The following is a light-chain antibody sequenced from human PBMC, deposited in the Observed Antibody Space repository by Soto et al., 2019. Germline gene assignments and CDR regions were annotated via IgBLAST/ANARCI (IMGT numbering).Light chain of an antibody. CDR2: DAF. Sequence: EIVLTQSPATLSLSPGERATLSCRASQSVSSNLAWYQQKLSQAPRLLIYDAFNRATGIPVRFSGSASRTDFTLIISYLEPEDLPVYCCKHRSRLPTFGKRTKME. J-gene: IGKJ2*01. V-gene: IGKV3-11*01. CDR1: QSVSSN. CDR3: KHRSRLPT.